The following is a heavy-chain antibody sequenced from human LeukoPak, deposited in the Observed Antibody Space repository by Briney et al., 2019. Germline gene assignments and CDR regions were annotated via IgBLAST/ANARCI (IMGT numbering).Heavy chain of an antibody. CDR3: ARGASRSSPFDY. CDR1: AFSINSGYY. J-gene: IGHJ4*02. D-gene: IGHD6-6*01. V-gene: IGHV4-34*01. Sequence: SETLSLTCAVSAFSINSGYYWSWIRQPPGKGLEWIGEINHSGSTNYNPSLKSRVTISVDTSKNQFSLKLSSVTAADTAVYYCARGASRSSPFDYWGQGTLVTVSS. CDR2: INHSGST.